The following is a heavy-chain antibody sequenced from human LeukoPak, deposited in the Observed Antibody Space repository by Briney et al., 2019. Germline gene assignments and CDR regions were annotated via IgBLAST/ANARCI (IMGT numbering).Heavy chain of an antibody. D-gene: IGHD4-17*01. CDR3: ARDRDGDLDY. V-gene: IGHV3-74*01. CDR1: RFTFSRYW. Sequence: PGGSLRLSCAASRFTFSRYWMHWGRETPREGLVWGSRINSDGSGTSNADSVKGRFTISRDNAKNTLYLQMNSLRAEDTAVYYCARDRDGDLDYWGQGTLVTVSS. J-gene: IGHJ4*02. CDR2: INSDGSGT.